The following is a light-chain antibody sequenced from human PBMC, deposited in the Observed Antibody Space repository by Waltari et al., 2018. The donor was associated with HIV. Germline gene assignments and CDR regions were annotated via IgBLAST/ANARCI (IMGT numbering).Light chain of an antibody. Sequence: SSELTQDPAVPVALGQTVRITCQGDRLRSYYASWYQQKPGQAPVLVIYGKNNRPSGIPDRFSGSSSGNTASLTITGAQAEDEADYYCNSRDSSGVVFGGGTKLTVL. V-gene: IGLV3-19*01. CDR3: NSRDSSGVV. CDR2: GKN. J-gene: IGLJ2*01. CDR1: RLRSYY.